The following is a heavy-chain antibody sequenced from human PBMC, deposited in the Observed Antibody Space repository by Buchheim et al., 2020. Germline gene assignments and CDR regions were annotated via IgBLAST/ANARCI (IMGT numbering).Heavy chain of an antibody. D-gene: IGHD3-22*01. CDR3: AKSHYYDSSGYTRLDV. Sequence: EVQLVQSGAEVKEPGESLRISCKGSGYSFTSYWISWVRQMPGKGLEWMGRIDPSDSYTNYSPSFQGHVTISADKSISPAYLQWSSLKASDTAMYYCAKSHYYDSSGYTRLDVWGQGTT. J-gene: IGHJ6*02. CDR2: IDPSDSYT. V-gene: IGHV5-10-1*01. CDR1: GYSFTSYW.